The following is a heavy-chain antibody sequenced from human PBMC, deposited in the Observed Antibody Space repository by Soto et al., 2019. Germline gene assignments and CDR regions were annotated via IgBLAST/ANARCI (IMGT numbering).Heavy chain of an antibody. Sequence: PGGSLRLSCAASGFTFSNYGMHWVRQAPGKGLEWVAIISYDGSNKYYADSVKGRFTISRDNSKNTLYLQMNSLRAEDTAVYYCAISIGLLSGYYYGMDVWSQGTTVTVSS. CDR2: ISYDGSNK. CDR3: AISIGLLSGYYYGMDV. CDR1: GFTFSNYG. D-gene: IGHD3-10*01. J-gene: IGHJ6*02. V-gene: IGHV3-30*03.